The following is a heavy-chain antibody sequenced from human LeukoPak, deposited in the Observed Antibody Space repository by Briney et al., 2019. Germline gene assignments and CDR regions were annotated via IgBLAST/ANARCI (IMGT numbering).Heavy chain of an antibody. J-gene: IGHJ4*02. CDR1: GYTFTGYY. CDR2: MNPSSGER. CDR3: AISYCRVAGTDFDY. V-gene: IGHV1-2*02. Sequence: ASVKVSCKASGYTFTGYYMHWVRQAPGQGLEWMGWMNPSSGERKYVQSFQGRVTLTRDTSITTAYMELSSLTSDDTAVYYCAISYCRVAGTDFDYWGQGTLVSVAS. D-gene: IGHD6-19*01.